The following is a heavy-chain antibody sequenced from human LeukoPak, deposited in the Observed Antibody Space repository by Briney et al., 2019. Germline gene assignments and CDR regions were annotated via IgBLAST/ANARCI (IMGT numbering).Heavy chain of an antibody. CDR2: VTGGGDYT. V-gene: IGHV3-23*01. CDR1: GFTFSAYA. D-gene: IGHD2-21*01. CDR3: AKHAIRPRLCDS. Sequence: PGGSLRLSCAASGFTFSAYAMSWIRQGPGRGLEWVAAVTGGGDYTSYTDSVKGRFTISRDNSKDTLYLYMSSLRPEDTAVYYCAKHAIRPRLCDSWGRGTLVTVSS. J-gene: IGHJ4*02.